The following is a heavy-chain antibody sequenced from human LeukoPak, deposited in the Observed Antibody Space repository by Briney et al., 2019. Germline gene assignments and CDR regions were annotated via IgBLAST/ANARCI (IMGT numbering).Heavy chain of an antibody. CDR1: GGSIASSSYY. J-gene: IGHJ3*02. CDR2: IYYSGST. CDR3: ARRDSSDAFDI. Sequence: SETLSLTCTVSGGSIASSSYYWVWIRQPPGKGLEWIGSIYYSGSTYYNPSLKSRVTISVDTSKNQFSLKLSSVTAADTAVYYCARRDSSDAFDIWGQGTMVTVSS. V-gene: IGHV4-39*01. D-gene: IGHD6-13*01.